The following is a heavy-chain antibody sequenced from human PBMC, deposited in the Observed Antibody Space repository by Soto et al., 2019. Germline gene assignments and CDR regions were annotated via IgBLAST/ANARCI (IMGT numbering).Heavy chain of an antibody. CDR1: GYTFTNYG. CDR3: ARVGNGAMTSCFDY. V-gene: IGHV1-18*01. J-gene: IGHJ4*02. Sequence: QVQLVQSGAEVKKPGASVKVSCKASGYTFTNYGISWVRQAPGQGLEWMGWISTYSGNTDYPQKLQGRVIMNPDTSTSTADIDLRSLRSADTAVYYFARVGNGAMTSCFDYCGQGTLVTVSS. D-gene: IGHD2-2*01. CDR2: ISTYSGNT.